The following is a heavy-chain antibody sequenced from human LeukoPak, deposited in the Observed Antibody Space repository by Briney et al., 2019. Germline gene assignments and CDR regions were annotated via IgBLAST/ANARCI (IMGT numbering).Heavy chain of an antibody. CDR1: GFTFDDYG. D-gene: IGHD3-3*01. J-gene: IGHJ4*02. CDR3: VKDSNYDFWSGYYKGFDN. V-gene: IGHV3-20*04. Sequence: PGGSLRLSCAASGFTSGFTFDDYGMNWVRQVPGKGLEWVSGISRDGGRTGYADSVQGRFTISRDNSRNSLHLQMNSLRVEDTAFYYYVKDSNYDFWSGYYKGFDNWGQGTLVTVSS. CDR2: ISRDGGRT.